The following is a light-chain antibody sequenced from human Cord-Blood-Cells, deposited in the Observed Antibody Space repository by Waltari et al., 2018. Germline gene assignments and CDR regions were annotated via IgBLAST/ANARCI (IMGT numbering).Light chain of an antibody. CDR1: KLGDKY. Sequence: SYELTQPPSVSVSPGQTASITCSGDKLGDKYACWYQQKPGQCLVLVIYHDSKRPSGIPERFSGSNSGNTATLAISGTQAMDEADYYCQAWDSSTAHVVFGGGTKLTVL. CDR3: QAWDSSTAHVV. J-gene: IGLJ2*01. CDR2: HDS. V-gene: IGLV3-1*01.